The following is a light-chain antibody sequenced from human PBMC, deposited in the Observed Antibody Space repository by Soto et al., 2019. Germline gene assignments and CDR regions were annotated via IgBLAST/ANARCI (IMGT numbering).Light chain of an antibody. J-gene: IGLJ2*01. V-gene: IGLV2-8*01. CDR2: AVS. Sequence: QSVLTRPPSASGSPGQSVTISCTGTSSDVGAYKYVSWYQQHPGKAPKLMIYAVSERPSGVPDRFSGSKSGNTASLTVSGLQAEDEADYYCSSYADTNNLLFGGGTKLTVL. CDR3: SSYADTNNLL. CDR1: SSDVGAYKY.